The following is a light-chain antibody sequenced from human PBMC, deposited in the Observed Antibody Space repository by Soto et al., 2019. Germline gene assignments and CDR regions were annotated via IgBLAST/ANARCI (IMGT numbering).Light chain of an antibody. CDR3: QQYGRSPYT. CDR1: QSVSSSY. J-gene: IGKJ2*01. Sequence: EIVLTQSPGTLSLSPGERATLSCRASQSVSSSYLAWYQQKPGQAPRLLIYGASSRATGIPDRFSGSGSGTDFTLTISRLEPEDFAVHHCQQYGRSPYTFGQGTKLEIK. V-gene: IGKV3-20*01. CDR2: GAS.